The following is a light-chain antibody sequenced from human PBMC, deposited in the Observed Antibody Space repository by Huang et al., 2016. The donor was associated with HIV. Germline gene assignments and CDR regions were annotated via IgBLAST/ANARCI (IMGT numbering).Light chain of an antibody. V-gene: IGKV3-15*01. J-gene: IGKJ4*01. CDR3: QQYDGWPLT. Sequence: ETVMAQSPATLSASPGERATLACRASQNVNGNLAWYQLKPGQAPRLLIYSVSARATGAPARFSGSWSGTDFNLTISGLQSEDVALYFCQQYDGWPLTFGGGTQVEIK. CDR1: QNVNGN. CDR2: SVS.